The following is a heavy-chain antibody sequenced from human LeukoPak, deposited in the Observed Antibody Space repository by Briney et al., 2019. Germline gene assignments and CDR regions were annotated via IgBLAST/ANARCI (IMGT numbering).Heavy chain of an antibody. V-gene: IGHV1-69*02. CDR2: IIPILGIA. D-gene: IGHD3-22*01. Sequence: SVKVSCKASGGTFSSYTISWVRQAPGQGLEWMGRIIPILGIANYAQKFQGRVTITADKSTSTAYMELSSLRSEDTAVYYCARAYPYYYDSSGVPDKQRFAYWGQGTLVTVSS. CDR1: GGTFSSYT. J-gene: IGHJ4*02. CDR3: ARAYPYYYDSSGVPDKQRFAY.